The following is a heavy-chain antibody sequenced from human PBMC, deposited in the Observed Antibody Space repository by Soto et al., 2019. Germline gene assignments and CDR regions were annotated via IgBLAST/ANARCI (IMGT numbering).Heavy chain of an antibody. J-gene: IGHJ5*02. CDR3: GQEGGETWDYEAS. Sequence: SETLSLTCTVSGGSISSGGYYWSWIRQHPGKGLEWIGYIYYSGNTHYNPSLKSRVTVSVDTSRNQFFLTLRSVSAADSAVYHCGQEGGETWDYEASWGQGTPVTVSS. V-gene: IGHV4-31*03. CDR1: GGSISSGGYY. D-gene: IGHD1-7*01. CDR2: IYYSGNT.